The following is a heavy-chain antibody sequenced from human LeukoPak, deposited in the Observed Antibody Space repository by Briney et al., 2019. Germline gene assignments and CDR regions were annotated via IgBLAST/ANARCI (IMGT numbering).Heavy chain of an antibody. D-gene: IGHD1-26*01. CDR1: GFTFSSYG. CDR3: ARDSSLVGAPLAYYYYYYGMDV. CDR2: IWYDGSNK. Sequence: GGSLRLSCAASGFTFSSYGMHRVRQAPGKGLEWVAVIWYDGSNKYYADSVKGRFTISRDNSKNTLYLQMNSLRAEDTAVYYCARDSSLVGAPLAYYYYYYGMDVWGQGTTVTVSS. J-gene: IGHJ6*02. V-gene: IGHV3-33*01.